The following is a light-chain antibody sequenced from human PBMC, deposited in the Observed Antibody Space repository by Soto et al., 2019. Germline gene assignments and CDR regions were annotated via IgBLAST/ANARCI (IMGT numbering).Light chain of an antibody. Sequence: EILLTQSPDSLSLSPGDRATLSCRASQSFSSTFFAGYQQKPGQAPRLLIYGGSSRATGIPDRFSGSGSGTDFTLTISRLEPEDFALYYCQQYASSVTFGQGTKVEIK. J-gene: IGKJ1*01. CDR3: QQYASSVT. V-gene: IGKV3-20*01. CDR1: QSFSSTF. CDR2: GGS.